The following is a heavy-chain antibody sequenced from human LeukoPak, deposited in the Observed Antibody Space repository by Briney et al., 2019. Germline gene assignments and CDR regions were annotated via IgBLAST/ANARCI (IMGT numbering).Heavy chain of an antibody. Sequence: PSETLSLTCAVYGGSFSGYYWSWIRQPPGKGLEWIGEINHSGSTNYNPSLKSRVTISVDTSKNQFSLKLSSVTAADTAVYYCARGRGYEAWDAFDIWGQGTMVTVSS. CDR3: ARGRGYEAWDAFDI. CDR2: INHSGST. V-gene: IGHV4-34*01. D-gene: IGHD5-12*01. J-gene: IGHJ3*02. CDR1: GGSFSGYY.